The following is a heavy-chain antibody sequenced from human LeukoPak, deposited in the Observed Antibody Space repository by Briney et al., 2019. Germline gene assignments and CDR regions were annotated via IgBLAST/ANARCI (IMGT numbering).Heavy chain of an antibody. J-gene: IGHJ4*02. CDR3: GRQGYPSSYYFVDY. CDR1: AGSINSYY. Sequence: PSETLSLTCTVSAGSINSYYWGWVRQPAGKGLEWIGRIYSGGTTNYSPSLKSRLTMSVDTSKNQFSLRLRSVTAADTAVYYCGRQGYPSSYYFVDYWSQGTLVTVSS. V-gene: IGHV4-4*07. D-gene: IGHD3-10*01. CDR2: IYSGGTT.